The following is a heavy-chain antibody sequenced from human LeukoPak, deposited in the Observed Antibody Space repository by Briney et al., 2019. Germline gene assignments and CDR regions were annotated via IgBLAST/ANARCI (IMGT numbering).Heavy chain of an antibody. V-gene: IGHV3-53*04. Sequence: GGSLRLSCAASVFTLSSNYMSWVRQAPGKGLEWVSVIYSGGSTYYADSVKGRFTISRHNSKNTLYLQMNSLRAEDTAGYYCARGQWLSNDAFDIWGQRTMVTVPS. CDR2: IYSGGST. CDR1: VFTLSSNY. J-gene: IGHJ3*02. D-gene: IGHD6-19*01. CDR3: ARGQWLSNDAFDI.